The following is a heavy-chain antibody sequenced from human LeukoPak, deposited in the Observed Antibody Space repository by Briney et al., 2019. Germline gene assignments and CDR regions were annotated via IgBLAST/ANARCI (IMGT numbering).Heavy chain of an antibody. Sequence: GGSLRLSCAASGFTFSDYYISWIRQAPGEGLEWLSYISSSGSIIDYADSVKGRFTISRDNPRNSVFLQMNSLRAEDTAVYYCARSQDFWSGLNWFDVWGQGTLVSVSS. CDR1: GFTFSDYY. D-gene: IGHD3-3*01. CDR2: ISSSGSII. V-gene: IGHV3-11*01. J-gene: IGHJ5*02. CDR3: ARSQDFWSGLNWFDV.